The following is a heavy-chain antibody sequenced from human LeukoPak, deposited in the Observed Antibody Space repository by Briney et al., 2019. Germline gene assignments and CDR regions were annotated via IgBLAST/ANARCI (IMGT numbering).Heavy chain of an antibody. V-gene: IGHV3-48*03. CDR2: ISSSGSTI. Sequence: QPGGSLRLSCAASGFTFSSYEMNWVRQAPGKGLEWGSYISSSGSTIYYADSVKGRFTISRDNAKNSLYLQMNGLRAEDTAVYYCARRMRLQFRGLYCYYGMDVWGQGTTVTVSS. CDR1: GFTFSSYE. CDR3: ARRMRLQFRGLYCYYGMDV. J-gene: IGHJ6*02. D-gene: IGHD5-24*01.